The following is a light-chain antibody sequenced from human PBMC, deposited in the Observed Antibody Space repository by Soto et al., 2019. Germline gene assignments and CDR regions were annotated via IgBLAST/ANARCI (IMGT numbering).Light chain of an antibody. V-gene: IGKV3-15*01. J-gene: IGKJ5*01. CDR3: QQYIYWPPIT. CDR2: GAS. Sequence: EIVMTQSPATLSVSPGERATLSCGASQSVSSTLAWYQQKPAQAPRLLIYGASTRATGIPARFSGSGSGTEFTLTISSLQSEDFAVYYCQQYIYWPPITFGQGTRREIK. CDR1: QSVSST.